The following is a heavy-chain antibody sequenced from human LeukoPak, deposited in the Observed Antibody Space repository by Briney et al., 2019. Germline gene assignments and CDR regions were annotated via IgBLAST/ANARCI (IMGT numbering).Heavy chain of an antibody. D-gene: IGHD6-19*01. Sequence: SETLSLTCTVSGGSIRSSYYYWGWVRQPPGKGLEWIGEVFHSGSTNFNPSLKSRVTISIDKSKNQFSLEVTSVTAADTAIYYCARDLAVAGTNCFDFWGQGVLVTVSS. V-gene: IGHV4-39*07. CDR3: ARDLAVAGTNCFDF. CDR1: GGSIRSSYYY. CDR2: VFHSGST. J-gene: IGHJ4*02.